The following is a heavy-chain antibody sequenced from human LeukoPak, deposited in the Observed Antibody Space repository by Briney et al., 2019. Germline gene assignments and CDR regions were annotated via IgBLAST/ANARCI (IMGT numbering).Heavy chain of an antibody. Sequence: SETLSLTCTVSGGSISSGGYYWGWIRQHPGKGLEWIGYIYYSGSTYYNPSLKSRVTISVDTSKNQFSLKLSSVTAADTAVYYCAREVDSSSPHYYYGMDVWGQGTTVTVS. J-gene: IGHJ6*02. D-gene: IGHD6-6*01. CDR2: IYYSGST. CDR3: AREVDSSSPHYYYGMDV. V-gene: IGHV4-31*03. CDR1: GGSISSGGYY.